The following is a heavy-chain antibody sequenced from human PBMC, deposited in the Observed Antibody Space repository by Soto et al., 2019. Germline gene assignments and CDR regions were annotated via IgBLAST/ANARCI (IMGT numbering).Heavy chain of an antibody. CDR2: IFYSGST. CDR3: AGVKRGYSYGSIIDF. D-gene: IGHD5-18*01. CDR1: GDSIRNYY. V-gene: IGHV4-59*01. J-gene: IGHJ4*01. Sequence: SETLSLTCTVSGDSIRNYYWSWIRQPPGKGLEYIGYIFYSGSTTYNPSLKSRVAMSVDTSRNQFALKLRSVTAADTATYYCAGVKRGYSYGSIIDFWGRGTMVTVS.